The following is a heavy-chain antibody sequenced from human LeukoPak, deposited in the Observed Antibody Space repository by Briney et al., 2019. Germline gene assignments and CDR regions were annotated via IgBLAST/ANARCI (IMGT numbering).Heavy chain of an antibody. D-gene: IGHD3-10*01. CDR1: GVSISTYS. J-gene: IGHJ3*02. CDR2: VQYTGST. Sequence: SETLSRTCSVSGVSISTYSWSWIRQPPAKGLEWIASVQYTGSTTYNPSLRSRLTIAADTSKSQFSLKLSSVTTADTAVYYCARTVLLWFGESYYAFDIWGQGTMVTVSS. V-gene: IGHV4-59*01. CDR3: ARTVLLWFGESYYAFDI.